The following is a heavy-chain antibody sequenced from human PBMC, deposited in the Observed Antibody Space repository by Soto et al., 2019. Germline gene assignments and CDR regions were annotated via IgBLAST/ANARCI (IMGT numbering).Heavy chain of an antibody. D-gene: IGHD5-12*01. CDR3: ARDSGYSGYEADYYYYGMDV. Sequence: VKVSCKASGGTFSSYAISWVRQAPGQGLEWMGGIIPIFGTANYAQKFQGRVTITADESTSTAYMELSSLRSEDTAVYYCARDSGYSGYEADYYYYGMDVWGQGTTVTV. CDR2: IIPIFGTA. J-gene: IGHJ6*02. CDR1: GGTFSSYA. V-gene: IGHV1-69*13.